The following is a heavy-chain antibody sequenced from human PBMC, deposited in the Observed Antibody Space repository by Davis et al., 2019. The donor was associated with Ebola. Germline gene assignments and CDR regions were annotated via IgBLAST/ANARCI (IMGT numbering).Heavy chain of an antibody. CDR1: GYTFTNYY. J-gene: IGHJ5*02. CDR3: ARGLYSSSWIGGWFDP. V-gene: IGHV1-2*06. D-gene: IGHD6-13*01. Sequence: AASVKVSCKASGYTFTNYYMHWVRQAPGQGLEWMGRINPNSGGTNYAQKFQGRVTMTRDTSISTAYMELSRLRSDDTAVYYCARGLYSSSWIGGWFDPWGQGTLVTVSS. CDR2: INPNSGGT.